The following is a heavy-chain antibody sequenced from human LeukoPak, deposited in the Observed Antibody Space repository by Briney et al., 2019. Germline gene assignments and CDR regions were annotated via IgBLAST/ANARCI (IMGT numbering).Heavy chain of an antibody. D-gene: IGHD3-22*01. CDR3: ARLDDSSGYID. CDR2: INHSGST. J-gene: IGHJ4*02. CDR1: GGSFSGYY. Sequence: SETLSLTCAVYGGSFSGYYWSWIRQPPGKGLEWIGEINHSGSTNYNPSLKSRVTISVDTSKNHFSPKLSSVTAADTAVYYCARLDDSSGYIDWGQGTLVTVSS. V-gene: IGHV4-34*01.